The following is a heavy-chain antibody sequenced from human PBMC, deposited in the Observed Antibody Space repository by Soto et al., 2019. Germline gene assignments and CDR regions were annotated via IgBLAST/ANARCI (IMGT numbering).Heavy chain of an antibody. D-gene: IGHD2-15*01. Sequence: EVQLVESGGGLVKPGGSLRLSCAASGFTFRFYDMNWVRQAPGKGLEWISSISSSSTYIYYADAVKGRFTISRDNAKNSLYLQMHSLRAEDTAVYYCARRECYQFDYWGQGTLVTVSS. CDR1: GFTFRFYD. CDR2: ISSSSTYI. CDR3: ARRECYQFDY. J-gene: IGHJ4*02. V-gene: IGHV3-21*01.